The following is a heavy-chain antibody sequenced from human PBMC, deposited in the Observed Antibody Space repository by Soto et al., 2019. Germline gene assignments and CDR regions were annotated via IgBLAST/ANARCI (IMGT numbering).Heavy chain of an antibody. V-gene: IGHV1-2*02. CDR3: AREGRNYDFWSGPRYYYYGMDV. Sequence: ASVKVSCKASGYTFTGYYMHWVRQAPGQGLEWMGWINPNSGGTNYAQKFQGRVTMTRDTSISTAYMELSRLRSDDTAVYYCAREGRNYDFWSGPRYYYYGMDVWGQGTTVTVSS. D-gene: IGHD3-3*01. CDR2: INPNSGGT. CDR1: GYTFTGYY. J-gene: IGHJ6*02.